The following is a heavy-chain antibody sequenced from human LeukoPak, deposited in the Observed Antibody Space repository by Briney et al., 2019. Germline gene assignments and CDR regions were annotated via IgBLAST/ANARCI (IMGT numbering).Heavy chain of an antibody. J-gene: IGHJ4*02. CDR3: ARGHYDVLAASYKWTPDY. CDR1: GFTFNTIN. Sequence: GESLRLSCAASGFTFNTININWVRQAPGKGLEWVSSITSGGDYIYYADSVKGRFTTSRDNAKNSLSLQLNSLRVEDTAVYYCARGHYDVLAASYKWTPDYWGQGTLVTVSS. V-gene: IGHV3-21*01. D-gene: IGHD3-9*01. CDR2: ITSGGDYI.